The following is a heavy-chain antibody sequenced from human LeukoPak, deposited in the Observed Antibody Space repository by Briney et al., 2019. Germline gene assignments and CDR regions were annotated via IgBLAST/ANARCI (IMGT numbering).Heavy chain of an antibody. V-gene: IGHV3-23*01. J-gene: IGHJ6*03. CDR2: ISGSGGST. CDR3: AKATTVTADYYYYYMDV. D-gene: IGHD4-17*01. CDR1: GFTFSSYA. Sequence: RTGGSLRLSCAASGFTFSSYAMSWVRQAPGEGLEWVSAISGSGGSTYYADSVKGRFTISRDNSKNTLYLQMNSLRAEDTAVYYCAKATTVTADYYYYYMDVWGKGTTVTVSS.